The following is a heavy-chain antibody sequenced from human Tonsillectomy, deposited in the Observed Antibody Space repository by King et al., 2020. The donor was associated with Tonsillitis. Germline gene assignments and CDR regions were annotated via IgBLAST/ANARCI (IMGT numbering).Heavy chain of an antibody. CDR3: AKGLASSHSYDFGD. CDR2: ISGSGSST. CDR1: GFTFSNYA. D-gene: IGHD3-3*01. Sequence: VQLVESGGSLVQPGGSLRLSCAASGFTFSNYAMSWVRQAPGKGMEWVSAISGSGSSTYYADSVKGRFTISRDNSKNPLYLQMSSLRDENTSVYYCAKGLASSHSYDFGDWGQGTTVTVSS. V-gene: IGHV3-23*04. J-gene: IGHJ6*02.